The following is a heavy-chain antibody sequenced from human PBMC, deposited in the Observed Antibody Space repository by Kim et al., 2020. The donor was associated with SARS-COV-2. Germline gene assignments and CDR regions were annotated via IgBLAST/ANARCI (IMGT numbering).Heavy chain of an antibody. D-gene: IGHD2-2*01. CDR1: GGSISSSPHY. J-gene: IGHJ5*01. CDR2: VYFTATT. V-gene: IGHV4-39*02. CDR3: ARLAATYCRSLYCQNN. Sequence: SETLSLTCALSGGSISSSPHYFAWIRQPPGKGLEWIGTVYFTATTFYNPSLKSRVAISVDTPNNRFSLRLRSVTAADTAVYYCARLAATYCRSLYCQNN.